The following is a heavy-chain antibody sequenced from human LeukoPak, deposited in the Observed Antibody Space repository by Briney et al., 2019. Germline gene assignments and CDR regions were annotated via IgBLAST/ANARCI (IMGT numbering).Heavy chain of an antibody. CDR2: IYYSGST. J-gene: IGHJ4*02. CDR3: AGGLYDSSGDFPTSSPFDY. CDR1: GGSISSYY. Sequence: SETLSLTCTVSGGSISSYYWNWVRQPPGKGLEWVGYIYYSGSTNYNASFKSLVTISVDTSKHQFSLKLSSVTAADTAVYYCAGGLYDSSGDFPTSSPFDYWGQGNLVTVSS. V-gene: IGHV4-59*01. D-gene: IGHD3-22*01.